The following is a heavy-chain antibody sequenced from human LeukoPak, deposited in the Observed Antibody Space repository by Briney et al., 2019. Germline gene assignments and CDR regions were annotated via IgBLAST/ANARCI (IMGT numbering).Heavy chain of an antibody. D-gene: IGHD2-15*01. Sequence: PGGSLRLSCEASGFTFSSYNMNWVRQAPGKRLEWVAVISYDGAKKNYADSVKGRFTISRDNSKNTQYLQMNSLRAEDTAVYYCARGVSGGSGIRLGYWGQGTLVTVSS. CDR3: ARGVSGGSGIRLGY. J-gene: IGHJ4*02. CDR2: ISYDGAKK. CDR1: GFTFSSYN. V-gene: IGHV3-30*03.